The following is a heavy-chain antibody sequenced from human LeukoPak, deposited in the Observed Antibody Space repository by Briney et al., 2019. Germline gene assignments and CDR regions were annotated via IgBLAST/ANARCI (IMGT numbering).Heavy chain of an antibody. Sequence: PGRSLRLSCAASGFTFDDYAMHWVRQAPGKGLEWVSGISWNSGSIGYADSVKGRFTISRDNAKNSLYLQMNSLRAEDTALYYCAKDIARRSLAVAGTGFDYWGQGTLVTVSS. D-gene: IGHD6-19*01. V-gene: IGHV3-9*01. CDR3: AKDIARRSLAVAGTGFDY. CDR2: ISWNSGSI. CDR1: GFTFDDYA. J-gene: IGHJ4*02.